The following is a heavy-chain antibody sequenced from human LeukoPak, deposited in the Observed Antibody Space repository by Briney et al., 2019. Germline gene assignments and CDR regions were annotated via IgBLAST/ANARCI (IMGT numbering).Heavy chain of an antibody. Sequence: SETLSLTCAVSGGSISSGGYSWSWIRQPPGKGLEWIGYIYHSGSTYYNPSLKSRVTISVDRSKNQFSLKLSSVTAADTAVYYCARKRRWLTTIGDAFDIWGQGTMVTVSS. V-gene: IGHV4-30-2*01. CDR2: IYHSGST. D-gene: IGHD5-24*01. CDR3: ARKRRWLTTIGDAFDI. CDR1: GGSISSGGYS. J-gene: IGHJ3*02.